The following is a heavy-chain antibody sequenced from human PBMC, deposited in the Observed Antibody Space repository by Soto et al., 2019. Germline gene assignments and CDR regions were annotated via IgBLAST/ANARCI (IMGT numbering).Heavy chain of an antibody. D-gene: IGHD1-20*01. CDR2: VSYSGTT. CDR1: GGSIRDFH. CDR3: AAIYNTSPCLPY. V-gene: IGHV4-59*12. Sequence: SETLSLTCTVSGGSIRDFHCSWIRQPPGKGLEWIGHVSYSGTTNYNRSLERRITTSIYTSKNQFSLSLASVTAADTAVYYCAAIYNTSPCLPYWGRGRMVAASS. J-gene: IGHJ4*02.